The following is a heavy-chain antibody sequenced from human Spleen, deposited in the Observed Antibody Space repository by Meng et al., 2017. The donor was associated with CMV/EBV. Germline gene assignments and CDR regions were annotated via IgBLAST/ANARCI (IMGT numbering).Heavy chain of an antibody. J-gene: IGHJ4*02. CDR2: VNPNGGST. Sequence: YTFTGYCLLWGRLHPGPGLEWMGLVNPNGGSTGYTQQVQGRVIMTRVTSTNTVYMELSRLRSEDTAVYYCARGAVWFRDSTTFFDYWGQGSLVTVSS. CDR3: ARGAVWFRDSTTFFDY. CDR1: YTFTGYC. V-gene: IGHV1-46*01. D-gene: IGHD2/OR15-2a*01.